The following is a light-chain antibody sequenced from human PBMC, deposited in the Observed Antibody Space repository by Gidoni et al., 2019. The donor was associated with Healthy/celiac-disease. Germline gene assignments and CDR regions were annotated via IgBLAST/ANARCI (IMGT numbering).Light chain of an antibody. V-gene: IGLV3-1*01. J-gene: IGLJ2*01. CDR2: QDS. Sequence: SYELTPPPSVPVSPGQTDSITCSGDNLGDKYACWYQQKPGQSPVLVIYQDSKRPSGIPERFSGSNSWNTATLTISGTQAMDEADYYCQAWDSSTVVFGGGTKLTVL. CDR3: QAWDSSTVV. CDR1: NLGDKY.